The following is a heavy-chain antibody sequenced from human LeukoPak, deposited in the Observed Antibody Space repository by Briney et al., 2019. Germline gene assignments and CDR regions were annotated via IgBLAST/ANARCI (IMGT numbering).Heavy chain of an antibody. CDR1: GGTFSSYA. V-gene: IGHV1-69*04. J-gene: IGHJ4*02. CDR3: ANAPGYYFDY. Sequence: SVKVSCKASGGTFSSYAISWVRQAPGQGLEWMGRIIPILGIANYAQKFRGRVTITADKSTSTAYMELSSLRSEDTAVYYCANAPGYYFDYWGQGTLVTVSS. CDR2: IIPILGIA. D-gene: IGHD2-8*01.